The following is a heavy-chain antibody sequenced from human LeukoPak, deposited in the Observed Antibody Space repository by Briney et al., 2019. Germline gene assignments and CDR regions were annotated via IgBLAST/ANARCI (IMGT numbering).Heavy chain of an antibody. J-gene: IGHJ6*02. CDR3: ARDIQLWSMVYYYGMDV. Sequence: GGSLRLSCAASGFTFSSYAMHWVRQAPGKGLEWVAVISCDGSNKYYADSVKGRFTISRDNSKNTLYLQMNSLRAEDTAVYYCARDIQLWSMVYYYGMDVWGQGTTVTVSS. D-gene: IGHD5-18*01. CDR1: GFTFSSYA. V-gene: IGHV3-30-3*01. CDR2: ISCDGSNK.